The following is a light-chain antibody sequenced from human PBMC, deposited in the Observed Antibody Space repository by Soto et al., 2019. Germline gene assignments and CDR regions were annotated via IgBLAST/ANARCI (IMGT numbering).Light chain of an antibody. CDR3: SSYTSTSTPFV. Sequence: QSVLTQPASVSGSPGRSITISCTGTSTDVGSYNYVSWYQLHPGKAPKLMISEVSNRPSGVSNRFSGSKSGNTASLTISGLQTEDEADYYCSSYTSTSTPFVFGTGTKVTVL. J-gene: IGLJ1*01. V-gene: IGLV2-14*01. CDR1: STDVGSYNY. CDR2: EVS.